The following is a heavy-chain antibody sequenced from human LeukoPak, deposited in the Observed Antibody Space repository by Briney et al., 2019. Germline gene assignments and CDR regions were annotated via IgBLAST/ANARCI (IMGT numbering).Heavy chain of an antibody. CDR3: ASDSYYDSSGYYFDY. CDR1: GYRFTSYG. Sequence: ASVKVSCKASGYRFTSYGISWVRQAPGQGLEWMGWISAYNGNTNYAQKLQGRVTMTTDTSTSTVYMELSSLRSEDAAVYYCASDSYYDSSGYYFDYWGQGTLVTVSS. D-gene: IGHD3-22*01. CDR2: ISAYNGNT. V-gene: IGHV1-18*01. J-gene: IGHJ4*02.